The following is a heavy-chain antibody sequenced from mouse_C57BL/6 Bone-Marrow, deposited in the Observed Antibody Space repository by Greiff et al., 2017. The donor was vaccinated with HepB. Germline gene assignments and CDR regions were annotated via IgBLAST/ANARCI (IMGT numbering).Heavy chain of an antibody. J-gene: IGHJ2*01. CDR1: GFTFSDYG. Sequence: EVKLEESGGGLVKPGGSLKLSCAASGFTFSDYGMHWVRQAPEKGLEWVAYISSGSSTIYYADTVKGRFTISRDNAKNTLFLQMTSLRSEDTAMYYCAREGLLRRADYWGQGTTLTVSS. CDR2: ISSGSSTI. V-gene: IGHV5-17*01. D-gene: IGHD1-2*01. CDR3: AREGLLRRADY.